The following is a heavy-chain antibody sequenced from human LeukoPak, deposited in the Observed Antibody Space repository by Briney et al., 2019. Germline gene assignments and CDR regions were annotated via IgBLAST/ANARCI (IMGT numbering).Heavy chain of an antibody. D-gene: IGHD2-15*01. CDR1: GYTFTSYG. V-gene: IGHV1-18*01. CDR3: ARDLVAVVVVASDAFDI. CDR2: ISAYNGNT. Sequence: ASVKVSCKASGYTFTSYGISWVRQAPGQGLEWMGWISAYNGNTNYAQKLQGRVTMTTDTSTSTAYMELRSLRSDDTAVYYCARDLVAVVVVASDAFDIWGQGTMVTVSS. J-gene: IGHJ3*02.